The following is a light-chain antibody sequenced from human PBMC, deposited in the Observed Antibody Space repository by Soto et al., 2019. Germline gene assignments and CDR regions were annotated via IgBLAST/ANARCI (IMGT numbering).Light chain of an antibody. CDR1: QVIGSRY. CDR3: QQYYSTPPT. V-gene: IGKV3-20*01. J-gene: IGKJ2*01. Sequence: EIVMTQSPGTLSLSPGERATISCRASQVIGSRYLAWYHQKSGQAPRLLIYGASSRATGIPDRFSGSGSGTDFTLTISSLQAEDVAVYYCQQYYSTPPTFGQGTKLEIK. CDR2: GAS.